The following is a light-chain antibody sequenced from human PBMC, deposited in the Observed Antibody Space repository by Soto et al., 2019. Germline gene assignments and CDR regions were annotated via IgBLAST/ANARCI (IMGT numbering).Light chain of an antibody. CDR1: QTISSY. CDR2: GAS. Sequence: DVQMTQSPSSLSASLGDRVTITCRASQTISSYLNWYQQKQGRAPKVLIYGASNLQSGVPSRFSGSGSGTEFTLTIRSVQPEDLATYYCQQTSYTPRILGQGTKLEI. V-gene: IGKV1-39*01. CDR3: QQTSYTPRI. J-gene: IGKJ2*01.